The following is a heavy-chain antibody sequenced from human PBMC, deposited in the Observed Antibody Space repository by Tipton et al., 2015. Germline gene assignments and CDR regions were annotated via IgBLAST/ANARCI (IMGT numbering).Heavy chain of an antibody. Sequence: GLVKPSQTLSLTCAISGDTVSSNTAAWNWIRQSPSRGFEWLGNTYYRSKWYSDYAVSVKSRITINSDTSKNQFSLQLNSVTPEDTAVYYCARGAQHSTWSWGQGTLVTVSS. V-gene: IGHV6-1*01. CDR2: TYYRSKWYS. CDR1: GDTVSSNTAA. CDR3: ARGAQHSTWS. J-gene: IGHJ5*02. D-gene: IGHD6-13*01.